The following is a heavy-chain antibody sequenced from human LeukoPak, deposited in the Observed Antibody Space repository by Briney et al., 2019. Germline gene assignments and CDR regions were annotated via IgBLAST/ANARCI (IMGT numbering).Heavy chain of an antibody. D-gene: IGHD3-10*01. V-gene: IGHV1-18*01. CDR3: ARRVGGTYYYGSGSYHFDY. CDR1: GYTFTSYG. CDR2: ISAYNGNT. J-gene: IGHJ4*02. Sequence: GASVKDSCKASGYTFTSYGISWVRQAPGQGLEWMGWISAYNGNTNYAQKLQGRVTMTTDTSTSTAYMELRSLRSDDTAVYYCARRVGGTYYYGSGSYHFDYWAREPWSPSPQ.